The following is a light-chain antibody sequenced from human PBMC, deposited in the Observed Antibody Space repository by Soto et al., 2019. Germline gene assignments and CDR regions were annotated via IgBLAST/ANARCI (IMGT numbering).Light chain of an antibody. CDR1: QSVSSSY. CDR3: QQYGSSPIFT. V-gene: IGKV3-20*01. J-gene: IGKJ3*01. CDR2: CAS. Sequence: EIVLTQSPGTLSLSPGERATLSCRASQSVSSSYLAWYQQKPGQAPRLLIYCASSRVTGIPDRFSGSGSGTDFTLTISRLEPEDFALYYCQQYGSSPIFTFGPGTKVDI.